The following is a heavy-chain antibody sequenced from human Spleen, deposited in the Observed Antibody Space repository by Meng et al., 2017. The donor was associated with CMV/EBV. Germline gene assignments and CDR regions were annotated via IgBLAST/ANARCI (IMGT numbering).Heavy chain of an antibody. D-gene: IGHD3-9*01. J-gene: IGHJ6*02. CDR3: ARGGERYTHYYYYDMDV. CDR2: ISYDGSNK. V-gene: IGHV3-30-3*01. CDR1: GFTFSSYA. Sequence: GGSLRLSCAASGFTFSSYAMHWVRQAPGKGLEWVTVISYDGSNKYYADSVKGRFTISRDNSKNTLYLQMNSLRAEDTAVYYCARGGERYTHYYYYDMDVWGQGTTVTVSS.